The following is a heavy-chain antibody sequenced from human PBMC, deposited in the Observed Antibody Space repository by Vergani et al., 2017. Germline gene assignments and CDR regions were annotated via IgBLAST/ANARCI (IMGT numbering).Heavy chain of an antibody. CDR3: TTDPRYCGDGSCYWLRDHHDYGMDV. CDR1: GFTFSYYG. V-gene: IGHV3-30*03. Sequence: QVHLVESGGGVVQPGRSLRLSCVVSGFTFSYYGMHWVRQAPGKGLEWVAVISYDGTQKYYADSVKGRFTISRDNSKSTLYLQMNSLRTEDTAVYYCTTDPRYCGDGSCYWLRDHHDYGMDVWGQGTTVTVSS. D-gene: IGHD2-21*01. J-gene: IGHJ6*02. CDR2: ISYDGTQK.